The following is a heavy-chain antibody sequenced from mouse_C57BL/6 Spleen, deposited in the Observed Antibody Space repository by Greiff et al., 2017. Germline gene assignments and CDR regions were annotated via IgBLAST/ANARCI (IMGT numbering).Heavy chain of an antibody. D-gene: IGHD2-4*01. J-gene: IGHJ4*01. CDR1: GFTFSSYG. Sequence: DVMLVESGGDLVKPGGSLKLSCAASGFTFSSYGMSWVRQTPDKRLEWVATISSGGSYTYYPDSVKGRFTISRDNAKNTLYLQMSSLKSEDTAMYYCARENDYSYYYAMDYWGQGTSVTVSS. V-gene: IGHV5-6*02. CDR2: ISSGGSYT. CDR3: ARENDYSYYYAMDY.